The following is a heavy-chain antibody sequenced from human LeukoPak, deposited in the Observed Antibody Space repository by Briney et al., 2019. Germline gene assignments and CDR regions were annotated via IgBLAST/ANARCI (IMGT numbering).Heavy chain of an antibody. Sequence: SETLSLTCTVSGDSISNFYWNWIRQPPGKGLEWIGEISHSGSTNYNPSLKSRVTISVDTSKNQFSLKLSSVTAADTAVYYCAAQYSGYVRLDYWGQGTLVTVSS. CDR2: ISHSGST. CDR3: AAQYSGYVRLDY. V-gene: IGHV4-34*01. CDR1: GDSISNFY. J-gene: IGHJ4*02. D-gene: IGHD5-12*01.